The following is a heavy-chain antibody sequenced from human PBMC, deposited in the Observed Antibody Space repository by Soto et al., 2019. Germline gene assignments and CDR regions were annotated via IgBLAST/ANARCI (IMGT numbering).Heavy chain of an antibody. V-gene: IGHV3-48*02. CDR3: ARVSMVHRRFDY. Sequence: GGSLRLSCASSGFTFKSYSMNWVRQAPGKGLEWVSYISSSSSTIYYADSVKGRFTISRDNAKNSLYLQMNSLRDEDTAVYYCARVSMVHRRFDYWGQGTLVTVSS. J-gene: IGHJ4*02. D-gene: IGHD2-8*01. CDR1: GFTFKSYS. CDR2: ISSSSSTI.